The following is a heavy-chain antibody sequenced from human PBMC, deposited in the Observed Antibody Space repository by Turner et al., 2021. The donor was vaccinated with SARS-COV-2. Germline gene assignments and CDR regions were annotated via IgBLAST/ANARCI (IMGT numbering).Heavy chain of an antibody. V-gene: IGHV3-48*01. J-gene: IGHJ4*02. CDR3: ARGGGHY. CDR1: GFTFSSCS. Sequence: EVQLVESGGGLVQPGGSLRLSCAASGFTFSSCSMDWVREDQGKGMELVSYISSSSSTIYYEDSVNGRFTISRDNANNKLYLQMKSLRAEDKAVYYCARGGGHYWGQGTLVTVSS. D-gene: IGHD3-16*01. CDR2: ISSSSSTI.